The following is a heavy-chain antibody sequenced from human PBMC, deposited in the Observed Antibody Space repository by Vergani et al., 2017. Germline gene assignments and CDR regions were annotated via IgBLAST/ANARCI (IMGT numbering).Heavy chain of an antibody. CDR1: GFSFSSHA. V-gene: IGHV3-30*18. CDR3: AKAGSVTSGSLQYNVCMGV. D-gene: IGHD3-10*01. Sequence: QVQLAESGGGRVQPGRSLRLSCAASGFSFSSHAIHWVRQAPGKGLEWVAVISNDGSKKYYADSVKGRFTISRDNSKNTLDLQMNSLRTQDTAVYYCAKAGSVTSGSLQYNVCMGVWGKGTTVTVSA. J-gene: IGHJ6*04. CDR2: ISNDGSKK.